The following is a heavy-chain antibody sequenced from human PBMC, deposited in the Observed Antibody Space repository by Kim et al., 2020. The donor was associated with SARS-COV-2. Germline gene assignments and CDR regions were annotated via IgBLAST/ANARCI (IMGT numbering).Heavy chain of an antibody. CDR3: AREEVGATGLDP. J-gene: IGHJ5*02. D-gene: IGHD1-26*01. CDR1: GGSISSYY. Sequence: SETLSLTCTVSGGSISSYYWSWIRQPPGKGLEWIGYIYYSGSTNYNPSLKSRVTISVDTSKNQFSLKLSSVTAADTAVYYCAREEVGATGLDPWGQGTLVTVSS. CDR2: IYYSGST. V-gene: IGHV4-59*01.